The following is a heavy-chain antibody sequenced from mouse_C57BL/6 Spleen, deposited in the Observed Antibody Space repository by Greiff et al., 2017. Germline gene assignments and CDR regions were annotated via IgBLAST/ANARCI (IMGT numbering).Heavy chain of an antibody. J-gene: IGHJ4*01. CDR2: ISSGSSTI. CDR3: ARDIYYGYDNAMDY. D-gene: IGHD2-2*01. V-gene: IGHV5-17*01. CDR1: GFTFSDYG. Sequence: EVQRVESGGGLVKPGGSLKLSCAASGFTFSDYGMHWVRQAPEKGLEWVAYISSGSSTIYYADTVKGRFTISRDNAKNTLFLQMASLRSEDTAMYYCARDIYYGYDNAMDYWGQGTSVTVSS.